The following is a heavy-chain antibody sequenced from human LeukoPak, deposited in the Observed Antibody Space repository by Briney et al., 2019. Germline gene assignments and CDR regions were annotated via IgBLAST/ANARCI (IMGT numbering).Heavy chain of an antibody. Sequence: GGSLRLSCAASGFTFSDSYMSWIRHAAGEGLEWVSYISSTSSHTNYADSVKGRFTISRDNAKKSLYLQMNSLRAEDTAVYYCARGSARWFDPWGQGTLVTVSS. J-gene: IGHJ5*02. CDR1: GFTFSDSY. V-gene: IGHV3-11*05. CDR2: ISSTSSHT. CDR3: ARGSARWFDP.